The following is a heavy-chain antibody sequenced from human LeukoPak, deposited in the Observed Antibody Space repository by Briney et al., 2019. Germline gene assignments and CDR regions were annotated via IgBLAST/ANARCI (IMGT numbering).Heavy chain of an antibody. CDR3: VKDAWGSGSYWCAYDV. Sequence: GGSLRLSCAASGFTFSSYEMNWVRQAPAKGLEWVSYISSSGSTIYYADSVKGRFTISRDNAKNTLYLQLNSLRAEDTAMYYCVKDAWGSGSYWCAYDVWGQGTMVTVSS. D-gene: IGHD3-10*01. CDR2: ISSSGSTI. CDR1: GFTFSSYE. J-gene: IGHJ3*01. V-gene: IGHV3-48*03.